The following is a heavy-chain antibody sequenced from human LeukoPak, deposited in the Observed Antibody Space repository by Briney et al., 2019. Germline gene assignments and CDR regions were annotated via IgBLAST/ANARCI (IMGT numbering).Heavy chain of an antibody. J-gene: IGHJ6*03. V-gene: IGHV3-23*01. Sequence: PGGSLRLSCAASGFTVSSNYMSWVRQAPGKGLEWVSGINWNGGSTGYADSVKGRFTISRDNSKNTLYLQMNSLRAEDTAVYYCAKGGYSGYVDMDVWGKGTTVTISS. D-gene: IGHD5-12*01. CDR2: INWNGGST. CDR3: AKGGYSGYVDMDV. CDR1: GFTVSSNY.